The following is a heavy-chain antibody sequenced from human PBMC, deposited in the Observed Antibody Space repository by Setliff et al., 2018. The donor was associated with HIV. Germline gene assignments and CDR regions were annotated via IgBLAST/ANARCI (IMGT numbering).Heavy chain of an antibody. J-gene: IGHJ4*02. V-gene: IGHV4-61*05. CDR1: GGSISSRSHY. Sequence: SETLSLTCAVSGGSISSRSHYWGWIRQPPGTGLEWIGFIYYGGSTSGGTNYNPSLKSRVTITLDPSKNQFSLNLSSVTAADTAVYYWAGGYTSGYHDYGGQGSLGTVSS. CDR3: AGGYTSGYHDY. D-gene: IGHD6-19*01. CDR2: IYYGGSTSGGT.